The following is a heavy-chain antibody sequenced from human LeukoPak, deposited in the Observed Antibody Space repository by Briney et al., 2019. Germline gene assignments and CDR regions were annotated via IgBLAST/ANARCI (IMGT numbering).Heavy chain of an antibody. J-gene: IGHJ4*02. V-gene: IGHV3-11*01. D-gene: IGHD5-12*01. CDR2: ISSSGSTI. Sequence: GGSLRLSCAASGFTFSDYYMSWIRQAPGKGLEWVPYISSSGSTIYYADSVKGRFTISRDNAKNSLYLQMNSLRAEDTAVYYCAGSLVATFSVYWGQGTLVTVSS. CDR3: AGSLVATFSVY. CDR1: GFTFSDYY.